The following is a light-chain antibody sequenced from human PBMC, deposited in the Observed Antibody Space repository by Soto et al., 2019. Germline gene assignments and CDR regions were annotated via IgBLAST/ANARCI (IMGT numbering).Light chain of an antibody. CDR2: ENN. Sequence: HSVLTQPPSVSAAPGQKVTISCSGSSSNIGNNYVSWYQQLPGTAPKLLIYENNKRPSGIPDRFSGSKSGTSATLGITGLQTGDEADYYCGTWDSSLSAGGVFGGGTKVTVL. J-gene: IGLJ3*02. V-gene: IGLV1-51*02. CDR1: SSNIGNNY. CDR3: GTWDSSLSAGGV.